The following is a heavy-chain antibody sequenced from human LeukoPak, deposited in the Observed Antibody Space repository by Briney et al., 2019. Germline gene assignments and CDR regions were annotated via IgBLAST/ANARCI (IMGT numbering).Heavy chain of an antibody. D-gene: IGHD3-3*01. CDR2: ISYDGSNK. Sequence: GGSLRLSCAASGFTFSSYAMHWVRQAPGKGLEWVAVISYDGSNKYYADSVKGRFTISRDNSKNTLYLQMNSLRAEDTAVYYCARENGFLARRYYYYYMDVWGKGTTVTVSS. J-gene: IGHJ6*03. CDR3: ARENGFLARRYYYYYMDV. CDR1: GFTFSSYA. V-gene: IGHV3-30*04.